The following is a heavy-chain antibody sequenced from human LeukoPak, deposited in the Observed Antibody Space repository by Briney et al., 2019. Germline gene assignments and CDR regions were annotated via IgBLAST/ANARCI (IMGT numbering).Heavy chain of an antibody. CDR3: AKLQTAVVPAATLGFDS. Sequence: GGSLRLSCAASGFTFSSYGMHWVRQAPGKGLEWVAFIRYDGNNKYYADSLKGRFTISKDTSKNTLYLQVNSLTAGDTAVYYCAKLQTAVVPAATLGFDSWGQGTLVTVSS. CDR2: IRYDGNNK. CDR1: GFTFSSYG. V-gene: IGHV3-30*02. J-gene: IGHJ4*02. D-gene: IGHD2-2*01.